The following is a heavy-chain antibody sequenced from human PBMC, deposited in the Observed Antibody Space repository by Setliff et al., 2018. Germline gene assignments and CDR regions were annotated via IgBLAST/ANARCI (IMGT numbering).Heavy chain of an antibody. CDR3: ATTGTYRYFDY. J-gene: IGHJ4*02. V-gene: IGHV4-34*08. CDR1: GGTFSDYH. Sequence: SETLSLTCAAYGGTFSDYHWMTWVRQAPGKGLEWIGSIYHSGTTYSNPSLKSRVTMSVDTSKNQFSLRLNSVTASDTAVYYCATTGTYRYFDYWGQGTLVTV. D-gene: IGHD1-1*01. CDR2: IYHSGTT.